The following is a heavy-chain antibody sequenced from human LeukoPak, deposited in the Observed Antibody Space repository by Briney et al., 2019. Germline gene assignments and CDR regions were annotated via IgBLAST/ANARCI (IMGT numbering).Heavy chain of an antibody. CDR2: LDYSGRT. V-gene: IGHV4-39*07. CDR1: GNSISRSRYY. CDR3: ARDGLEPVGLVTGYSKFYSDY. Sequence: SETLSLTCTVSGNSISRSRYYWGWIRQPPGKGLEWVGSLDYSGRTFYNPSLKSRVTISLDTSNNQFSLNLDSVTAADTAVYYCARDGLEPVGLVTGYSKFYSDYWGQGILVTVSS. D-gene: IGHD3-9*01. J-gene: IGHJ4*02.